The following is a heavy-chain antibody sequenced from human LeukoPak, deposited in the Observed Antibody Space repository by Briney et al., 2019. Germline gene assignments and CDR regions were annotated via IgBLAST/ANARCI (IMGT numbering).Heavy chain of an antibody. J-gene: IGHJ4*02. Sequence: ASVKVSCKASGYTFTSYYMHWVRQAPGQGLEWMGWIDPNSGAANYEKRFQGRVTMTRDISINTVYLEVRSDDTAVYYCARGEQWLVRYWGQGTLVIVSS. D-gene: IGHD6-19*01. CDR2: IDPNSGAA. V-gene: IGHV1-2*02. CDR1: GYTFTSYY. CDR3: ARGEQWLVRY.